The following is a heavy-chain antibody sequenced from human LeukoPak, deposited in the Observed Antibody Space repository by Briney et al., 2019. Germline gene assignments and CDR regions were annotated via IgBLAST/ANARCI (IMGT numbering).Heavy chain of an antibody. CDR2: IYHSGST. Sequence: SGTLSLTCAVSGGSISSSNWWSWVRQPPGKGLEWIGEIYHSGSTNYNPSLKSRVTISVDKSKNQFSLKLSSVTAADTAVYYCATINYYDFWSGSDAFDIWGQGTMVTVSS. CDR3: ATINYYDFWSGSDAFDI. D-gene: IGHD3-3*01. J-gene: IGHJ3*02. CDR1: GGSISSSNW. V-gene: IGHV4-4*02.